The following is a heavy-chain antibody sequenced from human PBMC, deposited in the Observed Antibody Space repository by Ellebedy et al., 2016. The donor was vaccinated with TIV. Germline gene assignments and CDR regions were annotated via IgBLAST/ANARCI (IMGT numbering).Heavy chain of an antibody. Sequence: PGGSLRLSCAASGFTFSSYGMHWVRQAPGKGLEWVAVISYDGKNGYNADSVKGRFTISRDNSKNMLYLQMNSLRPEDTSVYYCARVRRTGSYGDGLDIWGQGTMVTVSS. CDR1: GFTFSSYG. V-gene: IGHV3-30*01. CDR3: ARVRRTGSYGDGLDI. J-gene: IGHJ3*02. CDR2: ISYDGKNG. D-gene: IGHD3-10*01.